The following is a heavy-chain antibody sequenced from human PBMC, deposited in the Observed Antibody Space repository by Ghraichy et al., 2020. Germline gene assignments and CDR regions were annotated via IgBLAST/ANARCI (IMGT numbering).Heavy chain of an antibody. CDR1: GGAFMDYF. Sequence: ESLNISCAVSGGAFMDYFWSWIRQTPGRGLEWIGEIELGGSTNYNPSLKSRATISVDPTKKRFSLRLTFVTDADMGVYYCARGDIFSSSSSRAFDFWGQGTVVPVSS. J-gene: IGHJ3*01. CDR3: ARGDIFSSSSSRAFDF. CDR2: IELGGST. D-gene: IGHD6-13*01. V-gene: IGHV4-34*01.